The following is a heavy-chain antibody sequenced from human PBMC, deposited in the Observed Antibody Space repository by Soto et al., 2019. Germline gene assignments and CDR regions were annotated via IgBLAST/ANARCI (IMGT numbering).Heavy chain of an antibody. CDR2: ISSDGNNS. CDR1: GFTLSRYG. CDR3: ATPYTRPQFHY. V-gene: IGHV3-30*05. D-gene: IGHD2-2*02. J-gene: IGHJ4*02. Sequence: QVRLVESGGGVVRPGRSLRLSCVVSGFTLSRYGMHWIRQAPGKGLEWLALISSDGNNSFYADSVKGRFVVSRDTSKNTLYLDMKGLRLDGSALYFCATPYTRPQFHYWGQGTMVTVSS.